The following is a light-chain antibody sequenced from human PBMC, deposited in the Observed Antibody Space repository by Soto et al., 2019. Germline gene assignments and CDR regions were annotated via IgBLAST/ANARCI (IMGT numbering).Light chain of an antibody. Sequence: IQMTQSPSTLSASVGDRVTITCRASQSISSWLAWYQQKPGKAPKLLIYKASNLQSGVPSRFSGSGSGTEFTLTISRLQPDDFATYYCQQYNIYNTFGKGTKVDIK. CDR2: KAS. J-gene: IGKJ2*01. CDR3: QQYNIYNT. CDR1: QSISSW. V-gene: IGKV1-5*03.